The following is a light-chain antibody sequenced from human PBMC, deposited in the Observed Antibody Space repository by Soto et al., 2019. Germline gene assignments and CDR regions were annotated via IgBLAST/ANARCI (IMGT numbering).Light chain of an antibody. V-gene: IGLV2-14*01. CDR1: SSDVGGYNY. Sequence: QSVLTQPASVSGSPGQSITISCTGTSSDVGGYNYVSWYQQHPGKAPKLMIYDVSNRPSGVSNRFSGSKSGNTASLTISGLQAEDEADSYCSSYTSSSPWVFGGGTKVTVL. CDR2: DVS. J-gene: IGLJ3*02. CDR3: SSYTSSSPWV.